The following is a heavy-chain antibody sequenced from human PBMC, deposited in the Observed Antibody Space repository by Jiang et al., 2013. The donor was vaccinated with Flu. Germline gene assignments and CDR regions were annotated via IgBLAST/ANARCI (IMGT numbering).Heavy chain of an antibody. V-gene: IGHV4-39*01. J-gene: IGHJ4*02. CDR3: ARHARAVAGTGYFDY. CDR1: GGSISSSSYY. CDR2: IYYSGST. D-gene: IGHD6-19*01. Sequence: GSGLVKPSETLSLTCTVSGGSISSSSYYWGWIRQPPGKGLEWIGSIYYSGSTYYNPSLKSRVTISVDTSKNQFSLKLSSVTAADTAVYYCARHARAVAGTGYFDYVGPGNPGHRLL.